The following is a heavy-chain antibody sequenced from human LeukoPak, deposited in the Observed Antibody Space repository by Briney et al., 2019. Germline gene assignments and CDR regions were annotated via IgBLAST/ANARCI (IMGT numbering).Heavy chain of an antibody. CDR2: IYPGDSDT. V-gene: IGHV5-51*01. Sequence: GESLKISCKGSGYSFTSYWIGWVRQMPGKGLEWMGIIYPGDSDTRYSPSFQGQVTISADKSISTAYLQWSSLKASDTAMYYCARHDGYKFRFGYYYYGLDVWGQGTTVTVSS. CDR1: GYSFTSYW. D-gene: IGHD5-24*01. J-gene: IGHJ6*02. CDR3: ARHDGYKFRFGYYYYGLDV.